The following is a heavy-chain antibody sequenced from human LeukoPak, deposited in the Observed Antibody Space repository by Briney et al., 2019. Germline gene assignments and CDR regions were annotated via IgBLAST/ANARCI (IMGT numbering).Heavy chain of an antibody. V-gene: IGHV3-48*01. D-gene: IGHD3-10*01. Sequence: GGSLRLSCAASGFTFSSYSMNWVRQAPGKGLEWVSYISSSSSTIYYADSVKGRFTISRDNAKNSLYLQMNSLRAEDTAVYYCRGSRITMVRGVNRWFDPWGQGTLVTVSS. J-gene: IGHJ5*02. CDR2: ISSSSSTI. CDR1: GFTFSSYS. CDR3: RGSRITMVRGVNRWFDP.